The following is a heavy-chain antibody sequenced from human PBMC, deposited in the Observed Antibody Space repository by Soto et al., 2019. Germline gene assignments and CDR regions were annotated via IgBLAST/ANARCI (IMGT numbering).Heavy chain of an antibody. CDR3: ARYDPFGGVIVMGY. Sequence: ASVKVSCKASGYSFTAYYIHWVRQAPGQGLEWMGWINPNTGDTNYAQKFQGLVTMTRDTSVNTVFLEMSRLTSGDTAVYYCARYDPFGGVIVMGYWGQGTLVTVSS. CDR1: GYSFTAYY. CDR2: INPNTGDT. D-gene: IGHD3-16*02. J-gene: IGHJ4*02. V-gene: IGHV1-2*02.